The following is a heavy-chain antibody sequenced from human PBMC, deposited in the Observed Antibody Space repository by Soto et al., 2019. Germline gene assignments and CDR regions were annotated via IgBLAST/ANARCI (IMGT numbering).Heavy chain of an antibody. V-gene: IGHV1-69*13. J-gene: IGHJ4*01. Sequence: SVKVSCKASGGTFSSYAISWVRQAPGQGLEWMGGIIPIFGTANYAQKFQGRVTITAGESTSTAYMVYLQMNSLKTEDTAVYYCTTDSYFTLKLVRFDYWGLGTLVTVSS. CDR3: TTDSYFTLKLVRFDY. D-gene: IGHD3-22*01. CDR1: GGTFSSYA. CDR2: IIPIFGTA.